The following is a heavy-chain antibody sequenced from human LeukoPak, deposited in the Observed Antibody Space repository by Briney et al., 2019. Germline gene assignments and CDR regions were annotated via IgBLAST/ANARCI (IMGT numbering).Heavy chain of an antibody. V-gene: IGHV6-1*01. CDR2: TRYRSTWMS. CDR3: VRDFNWGFDY. CDR1: GDTVSSKSVS. Sequence: PSQTLSLTCAISGDTVSSKSVSWSWIRQSPSGGLEFLGRTRYRSTWMSFYSLSVQSRMTINADTSRNHVSLRLTYATPEDTVLYYCVRDFNWGFDYWGQGTLVTVSS. J-gene: IGHJ4*02. D-gene: IGHD7-27*01.